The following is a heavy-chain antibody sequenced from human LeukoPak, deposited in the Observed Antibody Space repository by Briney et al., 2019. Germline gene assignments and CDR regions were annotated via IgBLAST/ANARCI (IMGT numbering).Heavy chain of an antibody. Sequence: GGSLRLSCVASGFNFSNHATHWVRQTPGKGPECVAVIAYHGTNEYDADSVKGRFTTSRDNSKNRLYLQMKSLTPEDTAVYYCARDRDFWGYGGMDVWGQGTTVTVSS. CDR1: GFNFSNHA. CDR2: IAYHGTNE. J-gene: IGHJ6*02. CDR3: ARDRDFWGYGGMDV. D-gene: IGHD3-3*01. V-gene: IGHV3-30-3*01.